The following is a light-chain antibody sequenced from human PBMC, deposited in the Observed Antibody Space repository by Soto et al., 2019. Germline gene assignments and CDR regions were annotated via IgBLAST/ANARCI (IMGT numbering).Light chain of an antibody. CDR3: RQYGRSLGLA. Sequence: IVLTLSPGTLSVSPGERASLSCRASQSVSSNLAWYQQKPGQTPRLLIYGASSRATGIPDRFSGSGSGTDFTLTISRLEPEDFAVYYCRQYGRSLGLAFGGGTKVDI. J-gene: IGKJ4*01. CDR2: GAS. CDR1: QSVSSN. V-gene: IGKV3-20*01.